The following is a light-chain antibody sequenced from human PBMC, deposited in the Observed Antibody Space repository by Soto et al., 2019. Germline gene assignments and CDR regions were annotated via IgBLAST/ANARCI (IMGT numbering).Light chain of an antibody. CDR2: AAS. J-gene: IGKJ2*01. V-gene: IGKV1-39*01. Sequence: DIQMTQSPSSLSASVGDRVTITCRASQSISSYLNWYQQKPGEAPNLLIYAASSLQSGVPSRFSGSGSGTDFTLTSSSLQPEDFATYYCQQSFNNPTFGQGTKLEIK. CDR1: QSISSY. CDR3: QQSFNNPT.